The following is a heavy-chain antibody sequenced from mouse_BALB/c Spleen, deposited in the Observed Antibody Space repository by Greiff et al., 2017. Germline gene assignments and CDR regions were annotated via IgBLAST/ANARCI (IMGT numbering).Heavy chain of an antibody. CDR2: ISNGGGST. D-gene: IGHD2-4*01. CDR1: GFTFSSYT. CDR3: ARHEMITIAY. Sequence: EVKLVESGGGLVQPGGSLKLSCAASGFTFSSYTMSWVRQTPEKRLEWVAYISNGGGSTYYPDTVKGRFTISRDNAKNTLYLQMSSLKSEDTAMYYCARHEMITIAYWGQGTLVTVSA. V-gene: IGHV5-12-2*01. J-gene: IGHJ3*01.